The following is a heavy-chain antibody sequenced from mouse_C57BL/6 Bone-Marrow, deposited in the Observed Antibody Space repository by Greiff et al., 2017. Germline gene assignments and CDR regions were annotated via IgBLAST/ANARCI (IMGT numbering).Heavy chain of an antibody. CDR2: IDPSDSET. Sequence: VQLQQPGAELVRPGSSVKLSCKASGYTFTSYWMHWVKQRPIQGLEWIGNIDPSDSETHYNQKFKDKATLTVDKSSSTAYMQLSSLTSEDSAVYYCARSQLIYYYGSSYYFDYWGQGTTLTVSS. CDR3: ARSQLIYYYGSSYYFDY. V-gene: IGHV1-52*01. D-gene: IGHD1-1*01. CDR1: GYTFTSYW. J-gene: IGHJ2*01.